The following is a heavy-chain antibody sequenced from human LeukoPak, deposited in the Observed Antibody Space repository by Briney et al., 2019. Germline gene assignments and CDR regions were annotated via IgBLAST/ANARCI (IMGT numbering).Heavy chain of an antibody. J-gene: IGHJ4*02. V-gene: IGHV4-34*01. Sequence: SETLSLTCAVYGGSFSGYYWSWIRQPPGKGLEWIGEINHSGSTNYNPSLKSRVTISVDTSKNQFSLRLSSVTAADTAVYYCARGVRYSYGADYWGQGTLVTVSS. CDR3: ARGVRYSYGADY. CDR2: INHSGST. CDR1: GGSFSGYY. D-gene: IGHD5-18*01.